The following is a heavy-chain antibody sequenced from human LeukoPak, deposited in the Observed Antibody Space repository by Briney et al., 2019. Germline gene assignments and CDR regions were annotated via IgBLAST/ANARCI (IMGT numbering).Heavy chain of an antibody. V-gene: IGHV3-7*01. CDR3: AGSSLGSSSAYRHFDY. J-gene: IGHJ4*02. Sequence: GGSLRLSCAVSGFSFSDFWMNWVRQASGKGLEWLANIKEDGSEKHYVDSVKGRFIISRDNAKNSLYLQMNSLRAEDSAVYYCAGSSLGSSSAYRHFDYWGQGNXVTVSS. D-gene: IGHD6-6*01. CDR2: IKEDGSEK. CDR1: GFSFSDFW.